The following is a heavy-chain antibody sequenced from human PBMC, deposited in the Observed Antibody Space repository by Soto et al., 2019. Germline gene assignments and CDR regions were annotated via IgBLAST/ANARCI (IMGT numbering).Heavy chain of an antibody. CDR1: GGTFSSYA. CDR3: ATLKGDLTGYYPPYYFDY. CDR2: IIPIFGTA. Sequence: QVQLVQSGAEVKKPGSSVKVSCKASGGTFSSYAISWVRQAPGQGLEWMGGIIPIFGTANYAQKFQGRVTITADESTSTAYSELSSRRSEDTAVYYCATLKGDLTGYYPPYYFDYWGQGTLVTVSS. V-gene: IGHV1-69*01. J-gene: IGHJ4*02. D-gene: IGHD3-9*01.